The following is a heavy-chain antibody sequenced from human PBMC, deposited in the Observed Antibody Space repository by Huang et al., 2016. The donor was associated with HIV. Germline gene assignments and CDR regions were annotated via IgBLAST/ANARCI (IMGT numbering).Heavy chain of an antibody. J-gene: IGHJ4*02. CDR2: INTKTGKP. V-gene: IGHV7-4-1*02. Sequence: VQLVQSGSELRKHGASVKVSCKASGYTFTTYSLIWVRQAPGQGLEWIGWINTKTGKPTKAQGFTGRCVVSLDTTVNTAYLQISSLKTDDTAKYFCARYRLTGTFLDSWGQGTQVTVSS. CDR3: ARYRLTGTFLDS. CDR1: GYTFTTYS. D-gene: IGHD3-9*01.